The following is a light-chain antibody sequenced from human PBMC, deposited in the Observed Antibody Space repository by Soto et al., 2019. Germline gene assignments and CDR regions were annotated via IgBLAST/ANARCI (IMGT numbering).Light chain of an antibody. J-gene: IGKJ4*01. Sequence: EIEMAQSPATLSVSTAERATLSCTTSESAGSTYLAWYQQKPGQAPRLLIYGVSSRDTGIPARFSGSGSGTEFTLTISSLQSEHFAVYYCQQYYNWPLAFGGGTKVDIK. V-gene: IGKV3D-15*01. CDR1: ESAGSTY. CDR3: QQYYNWPLA. CDR2: GVS.